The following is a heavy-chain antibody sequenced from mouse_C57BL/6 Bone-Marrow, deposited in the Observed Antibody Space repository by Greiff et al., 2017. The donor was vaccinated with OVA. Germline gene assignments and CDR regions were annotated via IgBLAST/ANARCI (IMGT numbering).Heavy chain of an antibody. D-gene: IGHD2-2*01. Sequence: EVKVEESGPGLVKPSQSLSLTCSVTGYSITSGYYWNWIRQFPGNKLEWMGYISYDGSNNYNPSLKNRISITRDTSKNQFFLKLNSVTTEDTATYYCARESTLYYGYDVDYWGQGTSVTVSS. CDR2: ISYDGSN. V-gene: IGHV3-6*01. J-gene: IGHJ4*01. CDR1: GYSITSGYY. CDR3: ARESTLYYGYDVDY.